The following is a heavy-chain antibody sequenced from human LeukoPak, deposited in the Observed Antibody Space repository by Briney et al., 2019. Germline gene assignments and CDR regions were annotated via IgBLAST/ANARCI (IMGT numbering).Heavy chain of an antibody. J-gene: IGHJ4*02. Sequence: GGSLRLSCAASGFTFSSYAMHWVRQAPGKGLEWVAVISYDGSNKYYADSVKGRSTISRDNSKNTLYLQMNSLRAEDTAVYYCAKSSSSWYSSPDYWGQGTLVTVSS. CDR2: ISYDGSNK. CDR3: AKSSSSWYSSPDY. D-gene: IGHD6-13*01. V-gene: IGHV3-30-3*02. CDR1: GFTFSSYA.